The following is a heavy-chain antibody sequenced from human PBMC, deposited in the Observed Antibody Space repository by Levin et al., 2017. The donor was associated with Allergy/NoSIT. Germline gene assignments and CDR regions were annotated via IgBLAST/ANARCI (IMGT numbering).Heavy chain of an antibody. V-gene: IGHV1-2*02. J-gene: IGHJ4*02. Sequence: VASVKVSCKASGYTFTGFYMHWVRQAPGQGLEWMGWINPNSGGTNYAQKFQGRVTMTRDTSISTAYMELSRLRSDDTAVYYCARVPYIWFGELFGYWGQGTLVTVSS. CDR3: ARVPYIWFGELFGY. CDR2: INPNSGGT. CDR1: GYTFTGFY. D-gene: IGHD3-10*01.